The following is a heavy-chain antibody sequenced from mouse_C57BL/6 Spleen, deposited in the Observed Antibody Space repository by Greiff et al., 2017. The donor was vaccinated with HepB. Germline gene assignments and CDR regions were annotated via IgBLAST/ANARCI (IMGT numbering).Heavy chain of an antibody. J-gene: IGHJ3*01. V-gene: IGHV14-2*01. Sequence: VQLKESGAELVKPGASVKLSCTASGFNIKDYYMPWVKQRTEQGLEWIGRIDPEDGETKYAPNFQGKATITADTSSNTAYLQLSSLTSEDTAVYYCARISNEAYWGQGTLVTVSA. CDR3: ARISNEAY. D-gene: IGHD2-5*01. CDR2: IDPEDGET. CDR1: GFNIKDYY.